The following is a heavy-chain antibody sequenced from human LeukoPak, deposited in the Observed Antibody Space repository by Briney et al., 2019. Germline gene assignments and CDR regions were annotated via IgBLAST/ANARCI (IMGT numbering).Heavy chain of an antibody. V-gene: IGHV3-30*03. J-gene: IGHJ4*02. CDR2: ISYDGSNK. CDR3: ARRQLSYFDY. Sequence: GGSLRLSCAASGFTFSNSGMHWVRQAPGKGLEWVAAISYDGSNKYYADSVKGRFTISRDNSKNTLYLQMNSLRAEDTAVYYCARRQLSYFDYWGQGTLVTVSS. CDR1: GFTFSNSG. D-gene: IGHD6-13*01.